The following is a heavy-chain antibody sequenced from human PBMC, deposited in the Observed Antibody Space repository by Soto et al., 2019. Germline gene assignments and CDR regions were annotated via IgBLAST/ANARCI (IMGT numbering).Heavy chain of an antibody. CDR1: GFTFSSYW. CDR2: IKQDGSEK. D-gene: IGHD3-3*01. J-gene: IGHJ4*02. V-gene: IGHV3-7*01. CDR3: ARGFGRP. Sequence: EVKLVESGGGLVQPGGSLRLSCAAYGFTFSSYWMSWVRQAPGKGLEWVANIKQDGSEKYYVDSVKGRFTISRDNAKNSLFLQMNSLRAEDTAVYYCARGFGRPWGQGTLVTVSS.